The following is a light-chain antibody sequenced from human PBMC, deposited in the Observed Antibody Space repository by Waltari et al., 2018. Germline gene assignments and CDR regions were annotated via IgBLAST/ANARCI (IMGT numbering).Light chain of an antibody. Sequence: DVQLTQSPSLLSASVGDRVTLTCRASQAISTSLAWYQQPPGKAPTLLIYIASKLQSGVPSRFSGRGSVTEFTLTINGLQPEDFATYFCQHFASYPLTFGGGTKVEIK. CDR3: QHFASYPLT. J-gene: IGKJ4*01. CDR1: QAISTS. V-gene: IGKV1-9*01. CDR2: IAS.